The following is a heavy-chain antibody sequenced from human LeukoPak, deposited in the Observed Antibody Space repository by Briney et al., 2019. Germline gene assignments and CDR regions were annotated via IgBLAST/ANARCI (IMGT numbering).Heavy chain of an antibody. CDR1: GGSFSNYY. V-gene: IGHV4-34*01. D-gene: IGHD1-7*01. CDR2: INDSERI. Sequence: SETLSPTCAVYGGSFSNYYWGWIRQSPVKGLEWIGEINDSERIIYNPSLKSRVTISVDMSKNQFSLRLNSVTAADTAIYYCVRRWNYGIYYHIDVWGKGTTVTVSS. CDR3: VRRWNYGIYYHIDV. J-gene: IGHJ6*03.